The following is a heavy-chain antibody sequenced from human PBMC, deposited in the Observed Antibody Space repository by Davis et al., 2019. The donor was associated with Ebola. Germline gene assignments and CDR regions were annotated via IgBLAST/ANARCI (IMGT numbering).Heavy chain of an antibody. CDR2: IRSKANSYAT. CDR3: ARDLRSYRLNWFDP. J-gene: IGHJ5*02. D-gene: IGHD3-16*02. V-gene: IGHV3-73*01. Sequence: GGSLRLSCAASGFTFSGSAMHWVRQASGKGLEWVGRIRSKANSYATAYAASVKGRFTISRDDSKNTAYLQMNSLKTEDTAVYYCARDLRSYRLNWFDPWGQGTLVTVSS. CDR1: GFTFSGSA.